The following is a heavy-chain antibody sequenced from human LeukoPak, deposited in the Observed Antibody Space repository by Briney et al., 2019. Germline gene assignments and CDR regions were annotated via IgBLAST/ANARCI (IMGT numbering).Heavy chain of an antibody. J-gene: IGHJ4*02. Sequence: TGGSLRLSCAASGFTFSSYEMNWVRQAPGKGLEWVSYISSSGSTIYYADSVKGRFTISRDNSKNTLYLQMNSLRAEDTAVYYCAKDPSPGWELPIDWGQGTLVTVSS. CDR1: GFTFSSYE. V-gene: IGHV3-48*03. CDR3: AKDPSPGWELPID. D-gene: IGHD1-26*01. CDR2: ISSSGSTI.